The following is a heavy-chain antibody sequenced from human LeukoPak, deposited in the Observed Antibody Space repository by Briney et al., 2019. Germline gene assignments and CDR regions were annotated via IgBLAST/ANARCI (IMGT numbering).Heavy chain of an antibody. CDR2: IYPGNSDV. D-gene: IGHD2/OR15-2a*01. V-gene: IGHV5-51*01. J-gene: IGHJ4*02. Sequence: GESLKISCKGPKYSFTTYWIAWVRQMPGKGLEWMGIIYPGNSDVRYNPSFQGQVTFSADKSISTAYLHWSSLQPLDTAIYYCARHLTQFSITSFLSYWGQGTLVTVSS. CDR1: KYSFTTYW. CDR3: ARHLTQFSITSFLSY.